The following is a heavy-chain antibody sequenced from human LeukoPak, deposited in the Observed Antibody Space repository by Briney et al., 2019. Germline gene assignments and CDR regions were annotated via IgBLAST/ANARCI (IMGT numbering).Heavy chain of an antibody. D-gene: IGHD2-2*01. CDR3: AKDEVVPGYYYTDV. J-gene: IGHJ6*03. CDR2: IRYDGGNT. CDR1: GFIFSNYA. V-gene: IGHV3-30*02. Sequence: GGSLRLSCAAFGFIFSNYAMQWVRQAPGMGLEWVAFIRYDGGNTYYADSVKGRFTISRDNSKNTMYLQMNSLNAEDTAVYYWAKDEVVPGYYYTDVWGRGTTVTISS.